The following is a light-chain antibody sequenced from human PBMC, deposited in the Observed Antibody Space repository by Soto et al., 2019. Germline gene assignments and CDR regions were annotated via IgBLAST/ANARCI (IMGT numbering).Light chain of an antibody. J-gene: IGLJ2*01. Sequence: QSVLTQPASVSGSPGQSITISCTGTSSDIGGYNFVSWYQHHPGQAPKLMIYEVNNRPSGVSSRFSGSKSGNTASLTISGLQTEDEADYYCSSFTTSSTLVGFGGGTKVTVL. CDR2: EVN. CDR1: SSDIGGYNF. V-gene: IGLV2-14*01. CDR3: SSFTTSSTLVG.